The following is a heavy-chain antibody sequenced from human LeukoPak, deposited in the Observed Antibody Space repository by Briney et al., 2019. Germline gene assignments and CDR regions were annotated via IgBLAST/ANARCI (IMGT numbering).Heavy chain of an antibody. CDR2: IWYDGSIK. V-gene: IGHV3-33*01. Sequence: GGSLRLSCAASGFTFSSYGMHWVRQAPGKGLEWVAVIWYDGSIKYYADSVKGRFTISRDNSKNTLYLQMSSLRGEDTAVYYCARAGQYSTNNWFGPWGQGTLVTVSS. CDR3: ARAGQYSTNNWFGP. J-gene: IGHJ5*02. CDR1: GFTFSSYG. D-gene: IGHD2-2*01.